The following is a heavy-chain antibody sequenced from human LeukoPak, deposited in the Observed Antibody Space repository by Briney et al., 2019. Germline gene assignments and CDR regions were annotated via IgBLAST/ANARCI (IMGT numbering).Heavy chain of an antibody. Sequence: SETLSLTCAVYGGSFSGYYWSWIRQPPGKGLEWIGEINHSGSTNYNPSLKSRVTISVDTSKNQFSLKLSSVTAADTAVYYCARSLRRDYYDCTDAFDIWGQGTMVTVSS. CDR1: GGSFSGYY. CDR3: ARSLRRDYYDCTDAFDI. CDR2: INHSGST. J-gene: IGHJ3*02. V-gene: IGHV4-34*01. D-gene: IGHD3-22*01.